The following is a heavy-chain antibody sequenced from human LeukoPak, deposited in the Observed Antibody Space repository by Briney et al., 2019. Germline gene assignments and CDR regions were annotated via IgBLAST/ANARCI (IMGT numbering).Heavy chain of an antibody. D-gene: IGHD2-21*02. V-gene: IGHV3-30-3*01. Sequence: PGGPLRRSCAASGFTFSSYAMHWVPQAPGKGLESVAVISYDGSNKYYADSVKGRCTISRDNSKNTLYLQMNSLRAEDTAVYFCARDEGFVVVTAILDYWGQGTLVTVSS. CDR1: GFTFSSYA. CDR2: ISYDGSNK. J-gene: IGHJ4*02. CDR3: ARDEGFVVVTAILDY.